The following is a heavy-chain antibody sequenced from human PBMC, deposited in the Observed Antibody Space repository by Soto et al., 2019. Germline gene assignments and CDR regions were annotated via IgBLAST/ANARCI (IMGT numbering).Heavy chain of an antibody. J-gene: IGHJ1*01. CDR3: AMDYGDRPEYFKH. CDR2: ISPLKGRT. Sequence: QEQLVQSGPDLKRPGASMKVSCKASGYTFTSYGISWGRQAPGQGLEWMAWISPLKGRTQYSQKAQGRVTLSTDTSSNTAYMEMTTLRVDDTAVYYCAMDYGDRPEYFKHWGQGTLVTVS. V-gene: IGHV1-18*04. D-gene: IGHD4-17*01. CDR1: GYTFTSYG.